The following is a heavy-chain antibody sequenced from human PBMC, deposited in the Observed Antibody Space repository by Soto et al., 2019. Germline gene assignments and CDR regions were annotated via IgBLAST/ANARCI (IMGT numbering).Heavy chain of an antibody. Sequence: GGPLRLSCAATGFTLSSYSMNWVRQAPGKGLEWVSYISSSSVTIYYADSVKGRFTISRDNANNSLYLQMNSLRDEDTAVYYCAREMATIGPSDYWGQGTLVTVSS. CDR1: GFTLSSYS. CDR3: AREMATIGPSDY. J-gene: IGHJ4*02. D-gene: IGHD5-12*01. V-gene: IGHV3-48*02. CDR2: ISSSSVTI.